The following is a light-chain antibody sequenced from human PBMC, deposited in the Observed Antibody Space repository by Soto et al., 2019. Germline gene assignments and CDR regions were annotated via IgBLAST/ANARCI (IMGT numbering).Light chain of an antibody. V-gene: IGKV3-11*01. CDR3: QKRGKWPIT. CDR2: DAY. CDR1: QSVDRY. Sequence: EVVLTQSPDTLSLSPGETATLSCRASQSVDRYVAWYQQKVGQAPRLLIYDAYTRATGVVCRFTGSGSATDFSLLINSLEREDFAVYYCQKRGKWPITVGPGTKVEMK. J-gene: IGKJ2*01.